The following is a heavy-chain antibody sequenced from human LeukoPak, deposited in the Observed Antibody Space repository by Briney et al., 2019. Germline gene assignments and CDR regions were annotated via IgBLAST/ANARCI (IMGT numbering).Heavy chain of an antibody. Sequence: SETLSLTCTVSGGSISSSSYYWGWIRQPPGKGLEWIGSIYYSGSTYYNPSLKSRVTISVDTSKNQFSLKLSSVTAADTAVYYCARGVWPWEEHDYWGQGTLVTVSS. J-gene: IGHJ4*02. CDR1: GGSISSSSYY. V-gene: IGHV4-39*07. CDR2: IYYSGST. D-gene: IGHD1-26*01. CDR3: ARGVWPWEEHDY.